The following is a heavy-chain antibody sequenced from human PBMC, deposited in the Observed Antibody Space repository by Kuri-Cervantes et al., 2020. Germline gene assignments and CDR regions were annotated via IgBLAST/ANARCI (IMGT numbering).Heavy chain of an antibody. V-gene: IGHV4-4*07. CDR2: MYITRSA. Sequence: SETLSLTCTVSGGSFTGYYWNWVRQPAGKGLEWIGRMYITRSAIYSPSFTSRVTMSVDTSKNQFSLNLRSVTAADTAVYYCARIAPDYDFWSGYYKSSYFDYWGQGTLVTVSS. J-gene: IGHJ4*02. CDR1: GGSFTGYY. D-gene: IGHD3-3*01. CDR3: ARIAPDYDFWSGYYKSSYFDY.